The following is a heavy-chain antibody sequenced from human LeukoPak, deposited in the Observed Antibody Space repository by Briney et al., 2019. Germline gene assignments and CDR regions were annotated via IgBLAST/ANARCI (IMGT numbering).Heavy chain of an antibody. V-gene: IGHV3-48*04. D-gene: IGHD5-12*01. CDR3: ARSGYYLLDY. Sequence: PGRSLRLSCAASGFTFSSYGMHWVRQAPGKGLEWLSYISSSANTIYYADSVKGRFTISRDNAKNSLYLQMNSLRAEDTAVYYCARSGYYLLDYWGQGTLVTVSS. CDR1: GFTFSSYG. CDR2: ISSSANTI. J-gene: IGHJ4*02.